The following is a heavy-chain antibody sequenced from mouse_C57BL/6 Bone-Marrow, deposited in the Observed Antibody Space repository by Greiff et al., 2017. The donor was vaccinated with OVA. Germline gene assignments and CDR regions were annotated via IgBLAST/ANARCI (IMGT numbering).Heavy chain of an antibody. Sequence: VQLQQPGAELVKPGASVKLSCKASGYTFTSYWMHWVKQRPGQGLEWIGMIHPNSGSTNYNEKFKSKATLTADTSSSTAYLQLSSLTSEDSAVYYCAIRCYYDDWGQGTTRTVSS. CDR3: AIRCYYDD. CDR1: GYTFTSYW. V-gene: IGHV1-64*01. J-gene: IGHJ2*01. CDR2: IHPNSGST.